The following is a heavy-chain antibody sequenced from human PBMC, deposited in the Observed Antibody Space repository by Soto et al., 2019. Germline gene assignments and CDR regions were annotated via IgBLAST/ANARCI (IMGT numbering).Heavy chain of an antibody. J-gene: IGHJ5*02. V-gene: IGHV3-66*01. D-gene: IGHD3-22*01. CDR3: ARNGDSSDYRGWFDP. CDR1: GFTVSSNY. Sequence: EVQLVESGGGLVQPGGSLRLSCAASGFTVSSNYMSWVRQAPGKGLEWVSVIYSGGTTYYADSVKGRFTIPRDNSKNKLYLQMNSLRAEDTAVNYCARNGDSSDYRGWFDPWGQGTLVTVSS. CDR2: IYSGGTT.